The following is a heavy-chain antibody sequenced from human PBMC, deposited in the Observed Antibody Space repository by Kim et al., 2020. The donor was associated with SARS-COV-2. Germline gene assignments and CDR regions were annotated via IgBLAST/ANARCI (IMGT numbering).Heavy chain of an antibody. CDR3: ARHRPNYGSGSSPSWFDP. D-gene: IGHD3-10*01. CDR2: IYYSGST. V-gene: IGHV4-39*01. J-gene: IGHJ5*02. CDR1: GGSISSSSYY. Sequence: SETLSLTCTVSGGSISSSSYYWGWIRQPPGKGLEWIGSIYYSGSTYYNPSLKSRVTISVDTSKNQFSLKLSSVTAADTAVYYCARHRPNYGSGSSPSWFDPWGQGTLVTVSS.